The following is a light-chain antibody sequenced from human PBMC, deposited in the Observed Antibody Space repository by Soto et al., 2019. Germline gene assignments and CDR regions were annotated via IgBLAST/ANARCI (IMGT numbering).Light chain of an antibody. V-gene: IGKV3-15*01. J-gene: IGKJ4*01. CDR1: QSVSSK. CDR2: GAS. CDR3: QKYNDWLGT. Sequence: EILMTQSPATLSVSPRERATLSCRASQSVSSKLAWYQQKPGQAPRLLIYGASTRATGVPARFSGSGSGTEFTLTISSLQSEDFAVIYCQKYNDWLGTSGGGTMVEIK.